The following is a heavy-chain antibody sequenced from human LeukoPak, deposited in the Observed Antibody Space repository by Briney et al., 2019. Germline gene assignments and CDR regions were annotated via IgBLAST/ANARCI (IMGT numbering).Heavy chain of an antibody. CDR3: ARGLSKLMVRGVYYGMDV. J-gene: IGHJ6*02. V-gene: IGHV1-69*04. CDR1: GGSFSRNA. CDR2: FIPMVGIA. D-gene: IGHD3-10*01. Sequence: GASVKVSCKASGGSFSRNAISWVRQAPGQGLEWMGRFIPMVGIATYAQKFQGRVTITEDRSTSTAYMELSSLRSEDTAVYYCARGLSKLMVRGVYYGMDVWGQGTTVTVSS.